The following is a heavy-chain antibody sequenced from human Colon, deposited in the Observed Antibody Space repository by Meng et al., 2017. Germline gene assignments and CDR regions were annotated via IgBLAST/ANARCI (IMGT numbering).Heavy chain of an antibody. CDR1: GFTFTGDA. CDR3: ARGAITRTATAPGW. CDR2: INAADGST. V-gene: IGHV1-3*01. Sequence: VQCVRSGAEVNEPAAPVQLSCKTSGFTFTGDALHWVRQGPGQSLEWMGWINAADGSTKYSQKFLDRVTITRDTSESTVYMELSNLNSEDTAVYYCARGAITRTATAPGWWGQGTLVTVSS. J-gene: IGHJ4*02. D-gene: IGHD6-19*01.